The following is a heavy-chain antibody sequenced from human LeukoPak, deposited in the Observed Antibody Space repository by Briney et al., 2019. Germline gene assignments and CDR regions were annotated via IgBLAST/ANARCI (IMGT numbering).Heavy chain of an antibody. D-gene: IGHD5-24*01. V-gene: IGHV3-53*01. CDR3: ARDLLEPEMAA. J-gene: IGHJ5*02. CDR1: GFTNY. CDR2: IYSSGST. Sequence: GGSLRLSCGASGFTNYMSWVCQAPDRGLEWVSSIYSSGSTYYTDSVRGRFTISRDKTKNTLFLLMNSLRVEDTALYYCARDLLEPEMAAWGLGTLVTVSS.